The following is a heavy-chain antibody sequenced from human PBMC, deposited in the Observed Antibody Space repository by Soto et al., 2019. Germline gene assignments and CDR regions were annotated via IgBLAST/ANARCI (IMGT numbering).Heavy chain of an antibody. CDR3: VKTFSTGKIFDI. CDR2: ISKDGGST. D-gene: IGHD2-15*01. CDR1: GFIFSNYG. V-gene: IGHV3-64D*08. Sequence: PGGSLRLSCSASGFIFSNYGMHWVRQAPGKGLEYVSAISKDGGSTYYADSVKGRFTISRDNSKNTLDLHMSSLRPEDTAVYYCVKTFSTGKIFDIWGQGTMVTVSS. J-gene: IGHJ3*02.